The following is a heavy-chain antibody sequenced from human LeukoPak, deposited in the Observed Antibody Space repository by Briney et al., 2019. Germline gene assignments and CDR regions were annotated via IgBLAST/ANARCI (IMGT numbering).Heavy chain of an antibody. CDR3: AKDHLITMIVVVITTHFDY. CDR2: ISSSSSYI. D-gene: IGHD3-22*01. J-gene: IGHJ4*02. Sequence: PGGSLRLSCAASGFTFSSYSMNWVRQAPGKGLEWVSFISSSSSYIYYADSVKGRFTISRDNSKNTLYLQMNSLRAEDTAVYYCAKDHLITMIVVVITTHFDYWGQGTLVTVSS. V-gene: IGHV3-21*04. CDR1: GFTFSSYS.